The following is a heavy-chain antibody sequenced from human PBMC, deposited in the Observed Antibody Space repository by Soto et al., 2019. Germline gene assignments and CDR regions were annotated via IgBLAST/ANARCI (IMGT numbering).Heavy chain of an antibody. V-gene: IGHV3-30*03. CDR3: ARDQRGYSYGYDWFDP. D-gene: IGHD5-18*01. CDR1: GFTFTGYV. CDR2: ISYDKTKK. Sequence: WGSLRLSCAASGFTFTGYVMHWARQAPGKGLEWVAGISYDKTKKHYADSVKGRFTISRDNSKNTLYLQMNSLRAEDTAVYYCARDQRGYSYGYDWFDPWGQGNLVTVSS. J-gene: IGHJ5*02.